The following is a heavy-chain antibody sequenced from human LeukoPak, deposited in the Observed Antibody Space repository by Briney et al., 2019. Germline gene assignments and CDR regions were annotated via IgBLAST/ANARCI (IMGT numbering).Heavy chain of an antibody. CDR1: GGSISSYY. CDR3: AKGKDSVAGATNDY. V-gene: IGHV3-21*01. CDR2: ISSSGTYK. J-gene: IGHJ4*02. D-gene: IGHD6-19*01. Sequence: ETLSLTCTVSGGSISSYYWSWVRQAPGKGLEWVSSISSSGTYKYYADSVKGRFTISRDNAKNSLYLQMNSLRAEDTAVYYCAKGKDSVAGATNDYWGQGTLVTVSS.